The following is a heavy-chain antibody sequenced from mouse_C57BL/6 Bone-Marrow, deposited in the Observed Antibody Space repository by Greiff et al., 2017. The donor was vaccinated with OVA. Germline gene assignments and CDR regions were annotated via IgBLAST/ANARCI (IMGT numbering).Heavy chain of an antibody. CDR3: ARGTGTRKDYFDY. J-gene: IGHJ2*01. CDR1: GYSITSGYY. Sequence: ESGPGLVKPSQSLSLTCSVTGYSITSGYYWNWIRQFPGNKLEWMGYISYDGSNNYNPSLKNRISITRDTSKNQFFLKLNSVTTEDTATYYCARGTGTRKDYFDYWGQGTTLTVSS. CDR2: ISYDGSN. D-gene: IGHD4-1*01. V-gene: IGHV3-6*01.